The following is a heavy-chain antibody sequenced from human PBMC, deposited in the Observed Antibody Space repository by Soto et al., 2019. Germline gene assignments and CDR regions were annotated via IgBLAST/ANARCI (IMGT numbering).Heavy chain of an antibody. V-gene: IGHV4-59*08. Sequence: QVQLQESGPGLVKPSETLSLTCTVSGSSIGSYYWSWIRQPPGKGLEWIGYIYYSGSTNYNPSLKSRVTISVDTSKNQFSLNLSSVTAADTAVYYCAGSSGWPYYFDYWGQGTLVTVSS. J-gene: IGHJ4*02. CDR1: GSSIGSYY. CDR2: IYYSGST. CDR3: AGSSGWPYYFDY. D-gene: IGHD6-19*01.